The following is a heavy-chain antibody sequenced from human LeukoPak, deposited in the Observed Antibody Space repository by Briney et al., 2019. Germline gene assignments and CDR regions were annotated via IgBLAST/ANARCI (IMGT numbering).Heavy chain of an antibody. CDR1: GYTFTSYY. D-gene: IGHD3-22*01. J-gene: IGHJ5*02. Sequence: ASVKVSCKASGYTFTSYYMHWVRQAPGRGLEWMGIIKPTTGSTSYAQKFQGRVTMTRDTSTSTVYMELSSLRSEDTAVYYCARRADSSGDQYNWFDPWGQGTLVTVSS. CDR3: ARRADSSGDQYNWFDP. V-gene: IGHV1-46*01. CDR2: IKPTTGST.